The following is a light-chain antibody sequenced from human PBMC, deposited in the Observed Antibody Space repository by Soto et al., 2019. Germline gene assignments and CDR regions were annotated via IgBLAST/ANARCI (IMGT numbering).Light chain of an antibody. V-gene: IGKV3-11*01. CDR3: QQRSSWPPIT. Sequence: EILLTQSPATLSLSPGEGATLSCRSSQSIGTYLAWYQQRPGQAPRLLIYDASNRATGIPARFSGSGSGTDFTLTISSLEPEDFAVYYCQQRSSWPPITFGQGTRLEIK. CDR2: DAS. CDR1: QSIGTY. J-gene: IGKJ5*01.